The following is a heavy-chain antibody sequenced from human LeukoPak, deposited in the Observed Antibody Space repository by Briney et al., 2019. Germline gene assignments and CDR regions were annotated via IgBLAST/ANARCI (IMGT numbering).Heavy chain of an antibody. CDR2: INSNRRST. Sequence: TGGSLRLSCAASGFSFSSYWMHWVRQAPGKGLVWVSRINSNRRSTSYADSVKGRFTISIENAKKKLHLEMNNLRAEDTARYYCTRDLWGDRDNYFDCWGQGTLVTVSS. V-gene: IGHV3-74*01. J-gene: IGHJ4*02. CDR3: TRDLWGDRDNYFDC. CDR1: GFSFSSYW. D-gene: IGHD2/OR15-2a*01.